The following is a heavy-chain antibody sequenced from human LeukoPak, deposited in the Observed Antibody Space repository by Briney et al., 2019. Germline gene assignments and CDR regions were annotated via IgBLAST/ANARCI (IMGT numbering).Heavy chain of an antibody. D-gene: IGHD2-2*01. J-gene: IGHJ6*03. Sequence: GGSLRLSCAASGFTFSSYWMSWVRQAPGKGLEWVSAISGSGGSIYYADSVKGRFTISRDNSKNRLYLQMSSLTAEDAAVYWCVKARGFCSSTSCRRDYMDVWGKGTTVTIS. CDR3: VKARGFCSSTSCRRDYMDV. CDR1: GFTFSSYW. V-gene: IGHV3-23*01. CDR2: ISGSGGSI.